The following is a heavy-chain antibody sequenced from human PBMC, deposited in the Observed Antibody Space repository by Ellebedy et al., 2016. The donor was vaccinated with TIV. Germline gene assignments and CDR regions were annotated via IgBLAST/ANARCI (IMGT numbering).Heavy chain of an antibody. CDR2: IYYSGST. D-gene: IGHD2-2*01. V-gene: IGHV4-39*01. CDR3: ARHCISTSCYSHAFDI. J-gene: IGHJ3*02. CDR1: GGSISSSSYY. Sequence: SETLSLXCTVSGGSISSSSYYWGWIRQPPGKGLEWIGSIYYSGSTYYNPSLKSRVTISVDTSKNQFSLKLSSVTAADTAVYYCARHCISTSCYSHAFDIWGQGTMVTVSS.